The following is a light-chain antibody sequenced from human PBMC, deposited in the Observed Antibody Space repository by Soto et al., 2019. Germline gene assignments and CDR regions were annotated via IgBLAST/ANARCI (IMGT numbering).Light chain of an antibody. CDR2: GAS. CDR3: QQYDRLPWT. J-gene: IGKJ1*01. Sequence: EIVLTQSPGTLSLSPGERGTLSCRASQSVSGSYLAWYQQKPGQAPRLLIYGASSRATGTPDRFSGSGSGTQFTLTLSRLEPEDIATYYCQQYDRLPWTFGQGTKVEMK. V-gene: IGKV3-20*01. CDR1: QSVSGSY.